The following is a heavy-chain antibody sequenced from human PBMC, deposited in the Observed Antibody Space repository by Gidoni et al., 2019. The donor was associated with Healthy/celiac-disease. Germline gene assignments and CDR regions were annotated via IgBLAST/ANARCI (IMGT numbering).Heavy chain of an antibody. Sequence: QVQLQESGPGLVKPSQTLSLTCTFSGSSISSGGYYWSWIRTPPGKGLEWIGYIYYSGSTYENPSLKSRVTISVDTSKNQFSRKMSSVTAADTAVYYCARGEGRFGEFNYWGQGTLVTVSS. CDR1: GSSISSGGYY. V-gene: IGHV4-31*03. J-gene: IGHJ4*02. CDR2: IYYSGST. CDR3: ARGEGRFGEFNY. D-gene: IGHD3-10*01.